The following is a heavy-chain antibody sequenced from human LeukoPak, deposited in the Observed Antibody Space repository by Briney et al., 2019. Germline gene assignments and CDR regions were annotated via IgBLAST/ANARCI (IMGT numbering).Heavy chain of an antibody. V-gene: IGHV1-18*01. J-gene: IGHJ4*02. D-gene: IGHD3-22*01. Sequence: ASVKVSCKASGYTFTSYGISWVRQAPGQGLEWMGWISAYNGNTNYAQKLQGRVTMTTDTSTSTAYMELRSLRSDDTAVYYCATPYYYDSSGRFDYWGQGTLVTVSS. CDR3: ATPYYYDSSGRFDY. CDR2: ISAYNGNT. CDR1: GYTFTSYG.